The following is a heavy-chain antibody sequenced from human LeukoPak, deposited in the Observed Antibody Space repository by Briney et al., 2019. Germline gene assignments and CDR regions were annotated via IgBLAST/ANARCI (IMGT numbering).Heavy chain of an antibody. V-gene: IGHV4-59*08. J-gene: IGHJ4*02. CDR3: AGDSSSWHRADY. D-gene: IGHD6-13*01. CDR2: IYSSGSA. CDR1: GVSISSYY. Sequence: PSETLSLTCTISGVSISSYYWTWIRQPPGKGLEWIGYIYSSGSADYNPSLKSRVTISVDTSKNQFSLKLSSVTAADTAMYYCAGDSSSWHRADYWGQGTLVTVSS.